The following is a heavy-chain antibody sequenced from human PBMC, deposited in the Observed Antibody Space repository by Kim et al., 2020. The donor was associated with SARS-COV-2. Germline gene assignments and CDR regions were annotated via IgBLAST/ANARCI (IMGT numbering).Heavy chain of an antibody. J-gene: IGHJ4*02. CDR3: VPAMAVTQSVLDY. CDR1: GFTFDDYA. Sequence: RLSCAASGFTFDDYAMHWVRQAPGKGLEWVSGISWNSGTIGYADSVKGRFTISSDNAQNSLYLQMTRLRVEDPALSSCVPAMAVTQSVLDYWGQGTLVTVSS. D-gene: IGHD2-21*02. CDR2: ISWNSGTI. V-gene: IGHV3-9*01.